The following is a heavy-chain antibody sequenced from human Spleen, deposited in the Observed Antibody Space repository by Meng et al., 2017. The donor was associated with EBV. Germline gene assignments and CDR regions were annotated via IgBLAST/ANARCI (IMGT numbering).Heavy chain of an antibody. CDR2: IHHSGTT. D-gene: IGHD3-22*01. V-gene: IGHV4-4*02. CDR3: ARGLGGHYPTMEY. CDR1: GASIDSSDG. Sequence: QAPLQEAGPGLGKPSGPLSLTCAVSGASIDSSDGWTWVRQAPGKGLEWIGEIHHSGTTNYNPSLESRVTISIDKSDNQFSLKLTSVTAADTAVYYCARGLGGHYPTMEYWGQGTLVTVSS. J-gene: IGHJ4*02.